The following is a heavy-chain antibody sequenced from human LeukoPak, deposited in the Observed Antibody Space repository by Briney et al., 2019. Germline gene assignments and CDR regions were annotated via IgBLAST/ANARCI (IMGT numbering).Heavy chain of an antibody. CDR3: ARDLGHFDY. CDR1: GASISSPTYY. CDR2: MHITGNT. D-gene: IGHD7-27*01. J-gene: IGHJ4*02. Sequence: SETLSLTCAVSGASISSPTYYWAWIRQPAGKALEWIGRMHITGNTNHNPSLSSRVTISVDSSKNQFSLKLSSVTAADTAVYYCARDLGHFDYWGQGTLVTVSS. V-gene: IGHV4-61*02.